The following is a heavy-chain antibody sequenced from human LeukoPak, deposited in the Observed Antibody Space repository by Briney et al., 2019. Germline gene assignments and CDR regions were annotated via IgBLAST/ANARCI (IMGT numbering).Heavy chain of an antibody. Sequence: GGSLRLSCAASGFTFSDAWMSWVRQAPGKGLEWVGRIGRKTDGGTTDYAAPVKGRFSISRDDSEDTLYLHMNSLKTEDTAVYYCNTDGHGYNKAYSWGQGTLVTVSS. CDR3: NTDGHGYNKAYS. J-gene: IGHJ4*02. D-gene: IGHD5-24*01. V-gene: IGHV3-15*04. CDR2: IGRKTDGGTT. CDR1: GFTFSDAW.